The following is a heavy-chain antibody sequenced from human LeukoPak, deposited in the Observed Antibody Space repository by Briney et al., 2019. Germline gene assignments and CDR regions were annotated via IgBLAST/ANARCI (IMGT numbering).Heavy chain of an antibody. D-gene: IGHD1-26*01. CDR3: AKDQWELLGYFDY. CDR1: GFTFSSYA. J-gene: IGHJ4*02. V-gene: IGHV3-23*01. Sequence: GGSLRLSCAASGFTFSSYAMSWVRQAPGKGLEWVSAISGSGGSTYCADSVKGRFTISRDNSKNTLYLQMNSLRAEDTAVYYCAKDQWELLGYFDYWGQGTLVTVSS. CDR2: ISGSGGST.